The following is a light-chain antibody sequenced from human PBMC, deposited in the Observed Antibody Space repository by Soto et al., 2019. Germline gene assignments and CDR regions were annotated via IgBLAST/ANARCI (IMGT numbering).Light chain of an antibody. CDR3: MQALQTPRT. Sequence: DIVMTQSPLSLPVTPGEPASISCRSSQSLLHSNGYNYLDWYLQKPGQSPQLLIHLGSNRCSGVPDRVSGSGSGTDFTLKISRGEAEDVGVYYCMQALQTPRTCGGGTKVEIK. CDR2: LGS. J-gene: IGKJ4*02. V-gene: IGKV2-28*01. CDR1: QSLLHSNGYNY.